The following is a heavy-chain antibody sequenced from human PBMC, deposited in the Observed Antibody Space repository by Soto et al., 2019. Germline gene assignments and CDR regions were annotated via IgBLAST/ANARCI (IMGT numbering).Heavy chain of an antibody. CDR3: ATSNLSRRGAAPFAY. V-gene: IGHV1-18*01. CDR2: ISAYNGDT. J-gene: IGHJ4*02. Sequence: ASVKVSCKTSGYTFTNYGITGVRQAPGQGLEWMGWISAYNGDTDYAQKVQGRVSMTTDTSTSTAYMELSSLRSEDTAVYYCATSNLSRRGAAPFAYWGQGTLVTVSS. D-gene: IGHD3-10*01. CDR1: GYTFTNYG.